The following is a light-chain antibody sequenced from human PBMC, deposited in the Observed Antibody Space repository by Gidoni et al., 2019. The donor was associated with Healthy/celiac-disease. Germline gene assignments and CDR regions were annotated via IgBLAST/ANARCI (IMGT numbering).Light chain of an antibody. CDR3: QQYNNWPPLT. Sequence: EIVMTQSTATLSVSPGERATLSCRASQSVSSNLAWYQQKPGQAPRLLIYGASTRDTGIPSRFSGSGSGTEFTLTISSLQSEDFAVYYCQQYNNWPPLTFGGGTKVEIK. CDR2: GAS. J-gene: IGKJ4*01. CDR1: QSVSSN. V-gene: IGKV3-15*01.